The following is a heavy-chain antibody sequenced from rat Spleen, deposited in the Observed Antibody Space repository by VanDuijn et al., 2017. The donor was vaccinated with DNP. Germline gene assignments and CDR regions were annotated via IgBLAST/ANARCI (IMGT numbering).Heavy chain of an antibody. CDR2: ISSEGRST. J-gene: IGHJ1*01. V-gene: IGHV5-22*01. CDR1: GFTFSNSY. CDR3: ARGVYYYSATYWYFDF. D-gene: IGHD1-1*01. Sequence: EVQLVESGGGLVQPGRSMKLSCAASGFTFSNSYMAWVRQAPKKGLEWVAYISSEGRSTDYGDSVKGRFTISRDNAKSTLYLQMNSLRSEDTATYYCARGVYYYSATYWYFDFWGPGTMVSVSS.